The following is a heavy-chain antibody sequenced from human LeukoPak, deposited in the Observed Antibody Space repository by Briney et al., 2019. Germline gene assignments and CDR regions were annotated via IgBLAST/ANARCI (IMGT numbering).Heavy chain of an antibody. D-gene: IGHD6-6*01. CDR3: ARDSIAARPPYYYYGMDV. J-gene: IGHJ6*02. Sequence: SETLSLTCTVSGGSISSYYWSWIRQPPGKGLEWIGYIYYSGSTSYNPSLKSRVTISVDTSKNQFSLKLSSVTAADTAVYYCARDSIAARPPYYYYGMDVWGQGTTVTVSS. V-gene: IGHV4-59*01. CDR1: GGSISSYY. CDR2: IYYSGST.